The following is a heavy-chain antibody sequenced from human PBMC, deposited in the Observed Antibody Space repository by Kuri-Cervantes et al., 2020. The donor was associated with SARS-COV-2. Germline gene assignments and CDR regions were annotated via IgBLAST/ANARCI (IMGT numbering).Heavy chain of an antibody. CDR3: ARDYYGSGSYYPVY. D-gene: IGHD3-10*01. V-gene: IGHV1-46*01. CDR1: GYTFTGYY. J-gene: IGHJ4*02. CDR2: INPSGGST. Sequence: ASVKVSCKASGYTFTGYYMHWVRQAPGQGLEWMGIINPSGGSTSYAQKFQGRVTMTRDTSISTAYMELSRLRSDDTAVYYCARDYYGSGSYYPVYWGQGTLVTVSS.